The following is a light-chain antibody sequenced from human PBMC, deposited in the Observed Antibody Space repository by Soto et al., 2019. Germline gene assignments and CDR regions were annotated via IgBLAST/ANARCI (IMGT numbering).Light chain of an antibody. CDR3: SSYTSGSTLV. J-gene: IGLJ3*02. Sequence: QSALTQPASVSGSLGQSITISCTGTNSDVGGYNYVSWYQQHPGIAPKLIINEVRNRPSGISNRFSGSKSGNTASLTISGLQAEDAADYYCSSYTSGSTLVFGGGTKLTVL. V-gene: IGLV2-14*01. CDR1: NSDVGGYNY. CDR2: EVR.